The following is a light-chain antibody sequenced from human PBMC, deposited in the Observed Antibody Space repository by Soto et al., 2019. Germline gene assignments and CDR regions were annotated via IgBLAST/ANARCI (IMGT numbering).Light chain of an antibody. V-gene: IGKV1-33*01. CDR2: DTT. CDR1: QDLTNY. Sequence: DIQMTQSPTSLAASVGDRVTITCQASQDLTNYLNWYQQKPGKAPKLLIYDTTTLEEGVPTRFSGGGSGTDFPFTINGLQPEDAAIYFCQQYVNLPYTFGQGTKLEIK. J-gene: IGKJ2*01. CDR3: QQYVNLPYT.